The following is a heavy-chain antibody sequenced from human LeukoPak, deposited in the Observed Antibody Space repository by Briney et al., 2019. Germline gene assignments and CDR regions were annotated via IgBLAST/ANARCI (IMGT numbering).Heavy chain of an antibody. Sequence: GGSLRLSCAASGFTFSSYAMHWVRQAPGKGLEWVAVISYDGSNKYYADSVKGRFTISRDNSKNTPYLQMNSLRAEDTAVYYCARDGSWLTVTTVDYWGQGTLVTVSS. CDR1: GFTFSSYA. V-gene: IGHV3-30*04. D-gene: IGHD4-17*01. CDR2: ISYDGSNK. J-gene: IGHJ4*02. CDR3: ARDGSWLTVTTVDY.